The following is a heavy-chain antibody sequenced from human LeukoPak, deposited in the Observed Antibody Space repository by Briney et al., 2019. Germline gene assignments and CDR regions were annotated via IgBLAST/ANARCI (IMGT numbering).Heavy chain of an antibody. CDR3: ARGVGYPDCSSTSCSRRDWFDP. CDR1: GGSISSGGYY. D-gene: IGHD2-2*01. Sequence: SETLSLTCTVSGGSISSGGYYWSWIRQHPGKGLEWIGYIYYSGSTYYNPSLKRRVTTSVNTTKNQFSLMLSPVTAADTAVYYCARGVGYPDCSSTSCSRRDWFDPWGEGTLVSV. J-gene: IGHJ5*02. V-gene: IGHV4-31*03. CDR2: IYYSGST.